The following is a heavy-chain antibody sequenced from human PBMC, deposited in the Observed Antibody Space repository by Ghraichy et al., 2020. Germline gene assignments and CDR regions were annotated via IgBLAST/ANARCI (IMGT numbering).Heavy chain of an antibody. J-gene: IGHJ6*02. D-gene: IGHD6-19*01. CDR2: IGTAGDT. CDR3: ARDSRIAVAGGSDYYYYYGMDV. V-gene: IGHV3-13*01. CDR1: GFTFSSYD. Sequence: ESLNISCAASGFTFSSYDMHWVRQATGKGLEWVSAIGTAGDTYYPGSVKGRFTISRENAKNSLYLQMNSLRSGDTAVYYCARDSRIAVAGGSDYYYYYGMDVWGQGTTVTVSS.